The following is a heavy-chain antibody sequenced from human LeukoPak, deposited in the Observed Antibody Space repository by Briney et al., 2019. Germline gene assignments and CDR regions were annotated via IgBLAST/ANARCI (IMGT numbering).Heavy chain of an antibody. Sequence: LRLSCAASGFTFSSYSMNWVRQAPGKGLEWIRYIYYSGSTYYNPSLKSRVTISVDTSKNQFSLKLSSVTAADTAVYYCAREHYDSSATIGYWGQGTLVTVSS. D-gene: IGHD3-22*01. CDR1: GFTFSSYS. J-gene: IGHJ4*02. CDR3: AREHYDSSATIGY. V-gene: IGHV4-30-4*08. CDR2: IYYSGST.